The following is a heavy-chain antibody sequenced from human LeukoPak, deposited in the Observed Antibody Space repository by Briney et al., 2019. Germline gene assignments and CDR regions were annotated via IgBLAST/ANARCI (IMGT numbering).Heavy chain of an antibody. Sequence: SVKVSCKASGGTFSSYAISWVRQAPGQGLEWMGGIIPIFGTANYAQKFQGRVTITADESTSTAYMELSSLRSEDTAVYYCARTERPTGGGYYYYMDVWGKGTTVTVSS. D-gene: IGHD3-16*01. V-gene: IGHV1-69*13. CDR3: ARTERPTGGGYYYYMDV. J-gene: IGHJ6*03. CDR1: GGTFSSYA. CDR2: IIPIFGTA.